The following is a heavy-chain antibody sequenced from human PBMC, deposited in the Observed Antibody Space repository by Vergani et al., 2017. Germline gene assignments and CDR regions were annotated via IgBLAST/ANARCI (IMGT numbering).Heavy chain of an antibody. CDR3: ARGRVVPAARVGGMDV. D-gene: IGHD2-2*01. CDR1: GFTFSSYW. Sequence: EVQLLEPGGGLVQPGGSLRLSCAASGFTFSSYWMHWVRQAPGKGLVWVSRINSDGSSTSYADSVKGRFTISRDNAKNTLYLQMNSLRAEDTAVYYCARGRVVPAARVGGMDVWGQGTTVTVSS. CDR2: INSDGSST. V-gene: IGHV3-74*02. J-gene: IGHJ6*02.